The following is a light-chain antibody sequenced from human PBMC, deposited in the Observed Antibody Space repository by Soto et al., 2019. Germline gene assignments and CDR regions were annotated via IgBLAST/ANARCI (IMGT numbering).Light chain of an antibody. Sequence: AIQLTQSPSSLSASVGDRVTLTCRASQGISSALAWYQQKPGQAPKLLIYDASTLERGVPSRFSGSGSGTEFALTISSLQPEDFATYYGQLFNSDPLVFTFGPGTKVDIK. CDR3: QLFNSDPLVFT. V-gene: IGKV1-13*02. CDR2: DAS. J-gene: IGKJ3*01. CDR1: QGISSA.